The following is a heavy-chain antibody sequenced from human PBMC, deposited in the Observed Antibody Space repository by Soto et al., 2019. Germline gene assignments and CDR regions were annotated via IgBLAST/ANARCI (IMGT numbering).Heavy chain of an antibody. V-gene: IGHV3-48*03. Sequence: GGSLRLSCGASGVTFTDYEMNWVRQAPGKGLEWVSYINSGEDIIYYADSVRGRFTVSRDNAKNSVFLQMNRLRVEDTAVYYCASNLGTSMAGWGQGTLVTVSS. CDR2: INSGEDII. J-gene: IGHJ4*02. D-gene: IGHD5-18*01. CDR3: ASNLGTSMAG. CDR1: GVTFTDYE.